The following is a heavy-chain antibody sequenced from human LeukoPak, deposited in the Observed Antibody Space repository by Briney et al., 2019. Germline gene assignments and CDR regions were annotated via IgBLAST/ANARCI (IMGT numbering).Heavy chain of an antibody. V-gene: IGHV1-24*01. CDR2: SDPEDGET. Sequence: ASVKVSCKVSGYTLTELSMHWVRQAPGKGLEWMGGSDPEDGETIYAQKFQGRVTMTEDTSTDTAYMELSSLRSEDTAVYYCATDGRWGLIAVAGRGAFDIWGQGTMVTVSS. CDR3: ATDGRWGLIAVAGRGAFDI. J-gene: IGHJ3*02. D-gene: IGHD6-19*01. CDR1: GYTLTELS.